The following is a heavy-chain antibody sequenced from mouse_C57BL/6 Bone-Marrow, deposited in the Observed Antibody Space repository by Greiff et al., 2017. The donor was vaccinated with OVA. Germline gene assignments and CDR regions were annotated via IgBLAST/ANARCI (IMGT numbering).Heavy chain of an antibody. V-gene: IGHV1-64*01. CDR3: SGGYSNCDGYFDV. Sequence: VQGVESGAELVKPGASVKLSCKASGYTFTSYWMPWVKQRPGQGLEWIGMIHPNSGSTNYNEKFKSKATLTVDKSSSTAYMQLSSLTSEDSAVSYYSGGYSNCDGYFDVWGTGTTVTVSS. D-gene: IGHD2-5*01. J-gene: IGHJ1*03. CDR1: GYTFTSYW. CDR2: IHPNSGST.